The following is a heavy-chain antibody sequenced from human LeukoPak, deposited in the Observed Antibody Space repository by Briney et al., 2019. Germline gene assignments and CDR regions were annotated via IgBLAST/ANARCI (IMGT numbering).Heavy chain of an antibody. V-gene: IGHV3-64*01. Sequence: GGSLRLSCAGSGFTFSSYYMHWVRQAPGKGLEYVSAISYNGDETYYGHSVKGRFTISRDNSKNTLYLQMGSLRPEDTAVYYCARDPSVGGFSGSELDFWGQGTLVTVSS. D-gene: IGHD3-16*01. CDR2: ISYNGDET. CDR3: ARDPSVGGFSGSELDF. CDR1: GFTFSSYY. J-gene: IGHJ4*02.